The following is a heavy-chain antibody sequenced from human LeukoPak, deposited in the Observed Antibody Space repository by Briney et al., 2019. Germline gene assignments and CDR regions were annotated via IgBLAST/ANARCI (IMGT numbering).Heavy chain of an antibody. CDR1: GYTFTSYG. V-gene: IGHV1-69*13. CDR3: ARDPNDAFDI. J-gene: IGHJ3*02. CDR2: IIPIFGTA. Sequence: ASVKVSCKASGYTFTSYGINWVRQAPGQGLEWMGGIIPIFGTANYAQKFQGRVTITADESTSTAYMELSSLRSEDTAVYYCARDPNDAFDIWGQGTMVTVSS.